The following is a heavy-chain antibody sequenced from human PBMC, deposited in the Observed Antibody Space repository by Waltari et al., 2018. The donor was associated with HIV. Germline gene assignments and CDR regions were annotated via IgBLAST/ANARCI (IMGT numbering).Heavy chain of an antibody. CDR3: ASLTVTTVPPYYYYGMDV. J-gene: IGHJ6*02. CDR1: GVSFSGYY. Sequence: QVQLQQWGAGLLKPSETLSLTCAVYGVSFSGYYWSWIRQPPGKGLEWIGEINHSGSTNYNPSLKIRVTISVDTSKNQFSLKLSSVTAADTAVYYCASLTVTTVPPYYYYGMDVWGQGTTVTVSS. V-gene: IGHV4-34*01. CDR2: INHSGST. D-gene: IGHD4-17*01.